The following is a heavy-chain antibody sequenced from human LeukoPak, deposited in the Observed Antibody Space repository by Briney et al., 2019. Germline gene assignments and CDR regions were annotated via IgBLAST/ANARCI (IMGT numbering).Heavy chain of an antibody. CDR3: ARGREDVVPAATFSYYYYYMDV. D-gene: IGHD2-2*01. V-gene: IGHV1-2*02. J-gene: IGHJ6*03. CDR1: GYTFTGYY. CDR2: INPNSGGT. Sequence: ASVKVSCKASGYTFTGYYMHWVRQAPGQGLEWMGWINPNSGGTNYAQKFQGRVTMTRNTPISTAYMELSSLRSEDTAVYYCARGREDVVPAATFSYYYYYMDVWGKGTTVTISS.